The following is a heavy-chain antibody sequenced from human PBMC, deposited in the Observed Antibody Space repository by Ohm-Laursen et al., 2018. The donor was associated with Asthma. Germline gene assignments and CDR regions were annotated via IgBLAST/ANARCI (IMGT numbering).Heavy chain of an antibody. D-gene: IGHD3-10*01. V-gene: IGHV4-31*03. J-gene: IGHJ4*02. Sequence: TLSLTCTVSGGSISSSHYYWTWIRQRPGKGLEWIGNIHYSGSNIYNPSLESRLSISVDTSKNQFSLNLSSVTAADTALYYCARDGRLRGSFDYWGQGTLVTVSS. CDR2: IHYSGSN. CDR3: ARDGRLRGSFDY. CDR1: GGSISSSHYY.